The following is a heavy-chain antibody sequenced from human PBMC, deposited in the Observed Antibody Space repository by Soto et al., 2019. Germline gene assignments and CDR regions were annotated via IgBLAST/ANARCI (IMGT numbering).Heavy chain of an antibody. CDR2: FDPEDGET. CDR3: ATSGGITMVRGVISPYCYYYYGMDV. V-gene: IGHV1-24*01. J-gene: IGHJ6*02. Sequence: ASVKVSCKVSGYTLTELSMHWVRQAPGKGLEWMGGFDPEDGETIYAQKFQGRVTMTEDTSTDTAYMELSSLRSEDTAVYYCATSGGITMVRGVISPYCYYYYGMDVWGQGTTVTVS. D-gene: IGHD3-10*01. CDR1: GYTLTELS.